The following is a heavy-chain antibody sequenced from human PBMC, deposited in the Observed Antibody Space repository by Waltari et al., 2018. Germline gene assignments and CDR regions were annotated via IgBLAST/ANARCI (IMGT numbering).Heavy chain of an antibody. CDR2: ISNDGSNK. J-gene: IGHJ3*02. Sequence: QVQLVESGGGVVQPGRSLRLSCAASGFTFSSYGMHWVRQAPGKGLEWVAVISNDGSNKYYADSVKGRFTISRDNSKNTLDLQRNSLRAEDTAVYYCAKVENYYDSSGPHDAFDIWGQGTMVTVSS. CDR3: AKVENYYDSSGPHDAFDI. CDR1: GFTFSSYG. D-gene: IGHD3-22*01. V-gene: IGHV3-30*18.